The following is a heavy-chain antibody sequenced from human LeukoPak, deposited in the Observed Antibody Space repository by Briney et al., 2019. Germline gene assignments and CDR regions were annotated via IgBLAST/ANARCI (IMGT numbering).Heavy chain of an antibody. CDR3: ARESKLLVLWFGEQNLFDY. D-gene: IGHD3-10*01. CDR2: ISYDGSNK. CDR1: GFTFSSYS. V-gene: IGHV3-30*03. Sequence: PGGSLRLSCAASGFTFSSYSMSWVRQAPGKGLEWVAVISYDGSNKYYADSVKGRFTISRDNSKNTLYLQMNSLRAEDTAVYYCARESKLLVLWFGEQNLFDYWGQGTLVTVSS. J-gene: IGHJ4*02.